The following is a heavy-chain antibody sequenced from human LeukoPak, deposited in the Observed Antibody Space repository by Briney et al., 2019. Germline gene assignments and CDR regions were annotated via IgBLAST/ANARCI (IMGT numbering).Heavy chain of an antibody. Sequence: SVKVSCKASGGTFSSYAISWVRQAPGQGLEWMGGIIPIFGTANYAQKFQGRVTITADESTSTAYMELSSLRSEDTAVYYCARTWLQLGCFDYWGQGTLVTVSS. CDR1: GGTFSSYA. CDR2: IIPIFGTA. J-gene: IGHJ4*02. CDR3: ARTWLQLGCFDY. D-gene: IGHD5-24*01. V-gene: IGHV1-69*13.